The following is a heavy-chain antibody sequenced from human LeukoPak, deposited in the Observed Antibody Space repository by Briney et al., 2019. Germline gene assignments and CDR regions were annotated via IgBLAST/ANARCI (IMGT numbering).Heavy chain of an antibody. CDR2: IYHSGST. V-gene: IGHV4-38-2*02. CDR3: ARVLDRVWDAFDI. J-gene: IGHJ3*02. Sequence: PSETLSLTCTVSGYSISSGYYWGWIRQPPGKGLEWIGSIYHSGSTYYNPSLKSRVTISVDTSKNQFSLKLSFVTAADTAVYYCARVLDRVWDAFDIWGQGTMVTVSS. CDR1: GYSISSGYY. D-gene: IGHD6-13*01.